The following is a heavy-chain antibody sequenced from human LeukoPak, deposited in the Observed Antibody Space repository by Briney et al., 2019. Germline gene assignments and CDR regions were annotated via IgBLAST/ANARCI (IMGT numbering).Heavy chain of an antibody. Sequence: PSETLSPTCTVSGGSMSPYHWGWIRQPPGKGLEWTGYIYYSGSTNYNPSLNSRVTISVDTSKNQFSPRLSSVTAADTAIYYCARAVSGRFDYWGQGTLVTVSS. CDR3: ARAVSGRFDY. D-gene: IGHD6-19*01. J-gene: IGHJ4*02. V-gene: IGHV4-59*08. CDR1: GGSMSPYH. CDR2: IYYSGST.